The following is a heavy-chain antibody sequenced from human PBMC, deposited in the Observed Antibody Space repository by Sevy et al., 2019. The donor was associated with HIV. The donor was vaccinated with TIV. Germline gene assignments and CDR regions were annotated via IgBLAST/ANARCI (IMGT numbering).Heavy chain of an antibody. V-gene: IGHV4-61*01. CDR3: ARDSGTYPYYFDY. CDR2: IHYSGST. Sequence: SETLSLTWTVSGGSVSSGSYFWSWIRQPPGKGLEWIGHIHYSGSTNYNPSLKSRVTISVDTSKNQFSLNLSTVTAAVAAVYYCARDSGTYPYYFDYWGQGTLVTVSS. J-gene: IGHJ4*02. CDR1: GGSVSSGSYF. D-gene: IGHD1-26*01.